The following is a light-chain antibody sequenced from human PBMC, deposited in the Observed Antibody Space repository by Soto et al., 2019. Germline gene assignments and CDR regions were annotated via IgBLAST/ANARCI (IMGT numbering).Light chain of an antibody. CDR3: QQYDKLPLT. CDR2: AAS. CDR1: QSISSY. V-gene: IGKV1-39*01. Sequence: EIHITLSPSSLSASVGDRVTITCRASQSISSYLNWYQQKPGKAPKLLIYAASSLQSGVPSRFSGSGSGTDFTFAISSLQPEDIATYHCQQYDKLPLTFGGGTKVDIK. J-gene: IGKJ4*01.